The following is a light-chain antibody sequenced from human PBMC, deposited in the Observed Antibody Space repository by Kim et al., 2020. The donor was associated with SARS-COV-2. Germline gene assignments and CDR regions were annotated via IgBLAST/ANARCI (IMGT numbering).Light chain of an antibody. Sequence: AVTQEPSLTVSPGGTVTLTCGSSTGTVTSGHYPYWFQQKPGQAPVLVIYKDSERPSGIPERFSGSSSGTTVTLTISGAQVEDEADYYCYSAADNNWVFGGGTQLTVL. V-gene: IGLV3-27*01. CDR1: TVTSGHY. J-gene: IGLJ3*02. CDR2: KDS. CDR3: YSAADNNWV.